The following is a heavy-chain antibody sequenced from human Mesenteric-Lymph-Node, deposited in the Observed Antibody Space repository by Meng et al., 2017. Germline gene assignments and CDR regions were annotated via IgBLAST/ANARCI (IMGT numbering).Heavy chain of an antibody. V-gene: IGHV4-30-4*01. D-gene: IGHD3-3*01. CDR2: IYHSGST. CDR1: GGSISSADYY. J-gene: IGHJ5*02. Sequence: QGQLQESGPGLVKPSQTLSLTCTVSGGSISSADYYWSWIRQSPGKGLEWIGYIYHSGSTYYNPSLESRVAISLDTSNNQFSLNLNSVTAADTAVYYRAREHRITDFWSDYLAAWFDPWGQGTLVTVSS. CDR3: AREHRITDFWSDYLAAWFDP.